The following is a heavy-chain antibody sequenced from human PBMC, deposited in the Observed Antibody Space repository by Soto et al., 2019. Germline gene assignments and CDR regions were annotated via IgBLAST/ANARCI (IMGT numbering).Heavy chain of an antibody. Sequence: GGSLRLSCAASGFTFSSYEMNWVRQAPGKGLEWVSYISSSGSTIYYADSAKGRFTTTRDNAKNSLYLQMNSLRAEYTAVYYCERGVSVGAVAPWGQGTLVTVSS. D-gene: IGHD1-26*01. CDR3: ERGVSVGAVAP. J-gene: IGHJ4*02. CDR1: GFTFSSYE. V-gene: IGHV3-48*03. CDR2: ISSSGSTI.